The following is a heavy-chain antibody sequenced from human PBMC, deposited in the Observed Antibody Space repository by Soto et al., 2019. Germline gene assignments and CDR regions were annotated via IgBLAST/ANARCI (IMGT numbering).Heavy chain of an antibody. Sequence: QVPLVQSGGEVTKPGASVKVSCKSSGYTFTSYGVSWVRQAPGQGLEWLGWISVYTGNTKQAQKFQDRVTLTTEASTGTASLELRSLRSDDTAVYYCARDRCTTDRCYTHHFDVWGQGTTVTVSS. CDR1: GYTFTSYG. D-gene: IGHD2-8*01. CDR2: ISVYTGNT. J-gene: IGHJ6*02. V-gene: IGHV1-18*04. CDR3: ARDRCTTDRCYTHHFDV.